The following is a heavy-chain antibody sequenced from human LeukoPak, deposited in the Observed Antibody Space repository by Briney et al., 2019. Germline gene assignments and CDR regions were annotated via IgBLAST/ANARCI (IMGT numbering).Heavy chain of an antibody. CDR2: ISGSGGST. CDR1: GFSFSSYA. CDR3: ARAIRGWSIDY. J-gene: IGHJ4*02. D-gene: IGHD6-19*01. V-gene: IGHV3-23*01. Sequence: PGGSLRLSCAASGFSFSSYAMSWVRQAPGKGLEWVSAISGSGGSTYYADSVKGRFTISRDNSNNTLYLQMNSLRAEDTAVYYCARAIRGWSIDYWGQGTLVTVSS.